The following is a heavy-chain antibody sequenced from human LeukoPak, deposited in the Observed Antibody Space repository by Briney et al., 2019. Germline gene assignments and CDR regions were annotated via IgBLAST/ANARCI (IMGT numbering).Heavy chain of an antibody. V-gene: IGHV1-69*06. D-gene: IGHD2-15*01. CDR3: ARVDCSGGSCYREGWFDP. CDR1: GGTFISYA. Sequence: SVKVSCKASGGTFISYATSWVRQAPGQGLEWMGGIIPIFGTANYAQKFQGRVTITADKSTSTAYMELSSLRSEDTAVYYCARVDCSGGSCYREGWFDPWGQGTLVTVSS. J-gene: IGHJ5*02. CDR2: IIPIFGTA.